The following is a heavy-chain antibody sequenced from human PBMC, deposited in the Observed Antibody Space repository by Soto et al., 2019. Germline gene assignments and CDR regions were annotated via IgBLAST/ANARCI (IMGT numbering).Heavy chain of an antibody. CDR3: ARVYRSSSWYIDY. D-gene: IGHD6-13*01. CDR1: GFTFSNYG. CDR2: IWYDGSNE. J-gene: IGHJ4*02. Sequence: QVQLVESGGGVVQPGRSLRLSCATSGFTFSNYGMHWVRQAPGKGLEWVAVIWYDGSNEYYAGSVKGRFTISRDNSKDTLYLQMTNLRAEDMAVYYCARVYRSSSWYIDYWGQGTLVTVSS. V-gene: IGHV3-33*01.